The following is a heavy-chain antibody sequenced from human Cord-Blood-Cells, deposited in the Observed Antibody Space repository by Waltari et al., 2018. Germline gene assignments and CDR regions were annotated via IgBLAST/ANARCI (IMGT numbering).Heavy chain of an antibody. CDR3: ARGGDSSSFQNDY. J-gene: IGHJ4*02. V-gene: IGHV1-8*01. CDR2: MNPNSGNT. D-gene: IGHD6-13*01. Sequence: QVQLVQSGAEVKKPGASVKVSCKATGYTFNSYDINWVRQATGQGLEWMGWMNPNSGNTGYAQKCQGRVTMTRNTSISTAYMELSILRSEDTAVYYWARGGDSSSFQNDYWGQGTLVTVSS. CDR1: GYTFNSYD.